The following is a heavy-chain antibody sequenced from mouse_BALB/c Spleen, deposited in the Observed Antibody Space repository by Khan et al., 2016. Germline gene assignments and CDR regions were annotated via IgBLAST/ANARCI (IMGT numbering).Heavy chain of an antibody. V-gene: IGHV3-2*02. J-gene: IGHJ2*01. Sequence: EVQLQESGPGLVKPSQSLSLTCTVTGYSITSDFAWNWIRQFPGNNLEWMGYISDRGSTSYNPSLKSRFSITRDKSKNQFFLQLNSVTSEDSATYYCSIGYCYGIGYFDYWGQGTTLTVSS. CDR1: GYSITSDFA. CDR3: SIGYCYGIGYFDY. CDR2: ISDRGST. D-gene: IGHD1-1*01.